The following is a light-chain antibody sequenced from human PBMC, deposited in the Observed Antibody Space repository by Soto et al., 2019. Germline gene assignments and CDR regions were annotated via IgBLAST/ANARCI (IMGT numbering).Light chain of an antibody. J-gene: IGLJ1*01. CDR1: SGDVGAYNY. CDR2: EVS. V-gene: IGLV2-14*01. Sequence: QSALTQPASVSGSPGQSITISCTGTSGDVGAYNYVSWYQQHPGKAPKLLIYEVSNRPSGVSNRFSGSKSVNTASLTISGLQAEDEADYYCTSYTRSSTYVFGPGTKVTVL. CDR3: TSYTRSSTYV.